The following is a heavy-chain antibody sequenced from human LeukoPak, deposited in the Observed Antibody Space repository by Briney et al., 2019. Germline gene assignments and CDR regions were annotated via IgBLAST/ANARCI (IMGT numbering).Heavy chain of an antibody. D-gene: IGHD3-10*01. CDR1: VCTFISYA. V-gene: IGHV1-69*06. Sequence: SDKVSCKPSVCTFISYAIRWLRQAPAQGLEWMGGITPIFGTANYAHNFQDRVTITAEKSPRRAYMEWSSLRSEDTAVYYCARARQGFGELLSPFDYWGQGTLVTVSS. CDR2: ITPIFGTA. CDR3: ARARQGFGELLSPFDY. J-gene: IGHJ4*02.